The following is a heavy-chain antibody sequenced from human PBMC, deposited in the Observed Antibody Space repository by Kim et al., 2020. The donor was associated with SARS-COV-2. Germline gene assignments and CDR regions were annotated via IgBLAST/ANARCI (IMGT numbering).Heavy chain of an antibody. Sequence: AASGKGRFTTSRDNSKNTLYLQMNSLRAEDTAVYYCARSGGGSYSSWFDPWGQGTLVTVSS. CDR3: ARSGGGSYSSWFDP. V-gene: IGHV3-30*01. J-gene: IGHJ5*02. D-gene: IGHD1-26*01.